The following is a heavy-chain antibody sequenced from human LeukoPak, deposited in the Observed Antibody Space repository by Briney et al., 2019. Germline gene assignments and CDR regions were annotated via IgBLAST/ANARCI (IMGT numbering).Heavy chain of an antibody. J-gene: IGHJ6*03. Sequence: SETLSLTCTVSGGSISSYYWSWIRQPPGKGLEWIGEINHSGSTNYNPSLKSRVTISVDTSENQFSLKLSSVTAADTAVYYCASRTMDVWGKGTTVTVSS. V-gene: IGHV4-34*01. CDR3: ASRTMDV. CDR2: INHSGST. CDR1: GGSISSYY.